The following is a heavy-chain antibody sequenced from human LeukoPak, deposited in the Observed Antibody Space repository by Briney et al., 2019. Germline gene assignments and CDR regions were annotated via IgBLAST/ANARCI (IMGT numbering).Heavy chain of an antibody. CDR1: GFTFSSYG. Sequence: GGSLRLSCAASGFTFSSYGMHWVRQAPGKGLEWVAVISYDGSNKYYADSVKGRFTISRDNSKNTLYLQMNSLRAEDTAVYYCARDKKYFDYWGQGTLVTVSS. V-gene: IGHV3-30*19. CDR2: ISYDGSNK. CDR3: ARDKKYFDY. J-gene: IGHJ4*02.